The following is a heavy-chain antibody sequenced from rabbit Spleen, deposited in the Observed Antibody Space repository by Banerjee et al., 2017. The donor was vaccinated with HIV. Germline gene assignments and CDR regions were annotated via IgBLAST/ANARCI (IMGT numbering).Heavy chain of an antibody. CDR1: GFSFNSGYY. D-gene: IGHD1-1*01. Sequence: QSLEESGGDLVKPGASLTLTCKASGFSFNSGYYMCWVRQAPGKGLEWSACIATNTGSTWYASWAKGRFTISKTSSTTVTLQMTSLTATDTATYFCARDGGSGVGWSFTLWGQGTLVTVS. CDR2: IATNTGST. J-gene: IGHJ4*01. V-gene: IGHV1S40*01. CDR3: ARDGGSGVGWSFTL.